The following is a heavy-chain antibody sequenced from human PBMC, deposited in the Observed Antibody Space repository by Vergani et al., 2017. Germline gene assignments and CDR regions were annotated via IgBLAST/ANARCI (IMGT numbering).Heavy chain of an antibody. J-gene: IGHJ6*03. CDR2: MNPNSGNT. CDR1: GYTFTSSD. CDR3: ARGGPAAAYYYYYYMDV. D-gene: IGHD2-2*01. V-gene: IGHV1-8*01. Sequence: QVQLVQSGAEVKKPGASVKVSCKASGYTFTSSDINWVRQATGQGLEWMGWMNPNSGNTGYAQKFQGRVTMTRNTSISTAYMELSRLRSDDTAVYYCARGGPAAAYYYYYYMDVWGKGTTVTVSS.